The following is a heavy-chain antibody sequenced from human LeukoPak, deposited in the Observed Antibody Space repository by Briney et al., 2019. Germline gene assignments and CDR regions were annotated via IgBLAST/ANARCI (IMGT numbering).Heavy chain of an antibody. CDR3: AKEPYSGSQLLDY. D-gene: IGHD1-26*01. CDR2: ISTSGGST. J-gene: IGHJ4*02. V-gene: IGHV3-23*01. Sequence: PGGSLRLSCAASGFTFSSHAMSRVRQAPGKGLEWVSAISTSGGSTYYADSVKGRFTISRDNSKNTLYLQMNSLRAEDTAVYYCAKEPYSGSQLLDYWGQGTLVTVSS. CDR1: GFTFSSHA.